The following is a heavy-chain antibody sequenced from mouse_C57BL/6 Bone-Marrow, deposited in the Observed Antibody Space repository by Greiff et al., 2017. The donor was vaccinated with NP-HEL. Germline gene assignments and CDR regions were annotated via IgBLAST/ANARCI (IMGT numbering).Heavy chain of an antibody. Sequence: EVKLVESGGGLVQPGGSMKLSCVASGFTFSNYWMNWFRQSPEKGLEWVAQIRLKSDNYATHYAESVKGRFTISRDDSKSSVYLQMNNLRAEDTGIYYCTEGGLYYFDYWGQGTTLTVSS. CDR2: IRLKSDNYAT. J-gene: IGHJ2*01. CDR3: TEGGLYYFDY. D-gene: IGHD1-1*02. CDR1: GFTFSNYW. V-gene: IGHV6-3*01.